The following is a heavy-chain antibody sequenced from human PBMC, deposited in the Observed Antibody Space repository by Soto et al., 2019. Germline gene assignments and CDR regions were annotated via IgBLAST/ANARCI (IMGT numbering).Heavy chain of an antibody. V-gene: IGHV4-31*03. CDR2: IRYREKT. CDR3: ARDYPYFTVAASGGMDV. J-gene: IGHJ6*02. D-gene: IGHD2-15*01. Sequence: SETLSLTCSVSGASITSGGSYWPWIRPHSCTGLEWIGNIRYREKTYYNPSLKSRVTISLDTSKNQFSLKLTSVTAADTAVYFCARDYPYFTVAASGGMDVWGQGTTVTVSS. CDR1: GASITSGGSY.